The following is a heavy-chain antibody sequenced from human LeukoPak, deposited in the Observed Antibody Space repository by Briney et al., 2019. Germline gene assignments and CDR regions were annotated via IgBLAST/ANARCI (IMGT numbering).Heavy chain of an antibody. CDR2: IYYSGST. D-gene: IGHD5-18*01. Sequence: SETLSLTCTVSGGSISSGDYYWSWIRQPPGKGLEWIGYIYYSGSTYYNPSLKSRVTISVDTSKNQFSLNLTSVTAADTAVYYCARAIEYSYGDFDYWGQGTLVTVSS. J-gene: IGHJ4*02. V-gene: IGHV4-30-4*08. CDR3: ARAIEYSYGDFDY. CDR1: GGSISSGDYY.